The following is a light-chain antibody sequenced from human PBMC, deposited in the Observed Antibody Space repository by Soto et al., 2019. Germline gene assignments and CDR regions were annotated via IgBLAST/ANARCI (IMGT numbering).Light chain of an antibody. CDR3: AAWDDSLSGVV. V-gene: IGLV1-47*01. CDR1: SSNIGSNY. CDR2: RNN. Sequence: QSVLTQPPSASGTPGQRVTISCSGSSSNIGSNYVYWYKQLPGTAPKLLMYRNNQRRSGVPDRFSGSKSGTSASLAISGLRYEDEADYYCAAWDDSLSGVVFGGGTKLTVL. J-gene: IGLJ2*01.